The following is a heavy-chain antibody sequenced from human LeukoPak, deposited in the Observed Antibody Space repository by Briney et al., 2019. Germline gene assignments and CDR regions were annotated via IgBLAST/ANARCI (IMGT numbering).Heavy chain of an antibody. CDR3: AREGYCSRTSCYGYY. V-gene: IGHV1-69*13. Sequence: SVKVSCKASGGTFSSYAISWVRQAPGQGLEWMGGIIPIFGTANYAQKFQGRVTITADEPTSTAYMELSSLRSEDTAVYYCAREGYCSRTSCYGYYWGQGPLVTVSS. CDR1: GGTFSSYA. CDR2: IIPIFGTA. J-gene: IGHJ4*02. D-gene: IGHD2-2*01.